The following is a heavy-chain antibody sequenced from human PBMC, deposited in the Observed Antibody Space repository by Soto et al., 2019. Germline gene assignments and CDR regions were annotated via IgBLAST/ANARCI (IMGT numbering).Heavy chain of an antibody. CDR2: IYSGGST. J-gene: IGHJ3*02. V-gene: IGHV3-66*01. D-gene: IGHD2-15*01. Sequence: EVQLVESGGGLVQPGGSLRLSCEASGFTVSSNYMSWVRQAPGKGLEWVSVIYSGGSTYYADSVKGRFTISRDNSKNTLYLQMNSLRAEDTAVYYCAREGCSGGSCFQYDAFDIWGQGTMVTVSS. CDR3: AREGCSGGSCFQYDAFDI. CDR1: GFTVSSNY.